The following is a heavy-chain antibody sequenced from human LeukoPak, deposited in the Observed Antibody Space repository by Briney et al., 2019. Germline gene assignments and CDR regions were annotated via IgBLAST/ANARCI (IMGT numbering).Heavy chain of an antibody. CDR3: ARESNSGYYLSY. CDR2: IYSGGRT. CDR1: GFTVSSNY. D-gene: IGHD3-22*01. V-gene: IGHV3-66*01. Sequence: GGSLRLSCAASGFTVSSNYMSWVRQAPGKGLEWVSVIYSGGRTYYADSVKGRFTISRDNSKNTLYLRMNSLRAEDTAVYYCARESNSGYYLSYWGQGTLVTVSS. J-gene: IGHJ4*02.